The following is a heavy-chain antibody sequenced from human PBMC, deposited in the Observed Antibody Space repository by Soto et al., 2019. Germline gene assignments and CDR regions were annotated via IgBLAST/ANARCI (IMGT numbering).Heavy chain of an antibody. CDR1: GGSISSSSYY. CDR2: IYYSGSGSS. CDR3: ARQDEYCRSSNCYRWFDP. Sequence: QVQLQESGPGLVKPSDTLSLTCTVSGGSISSSSYYWGWIRQPPGKGLEWIASIYYSGSGSSYYNPSLKSRVTTSVDTSKNQVSLKLSSVTAADTAVYYCARQDEYCRSSNCYRWFDPWGQGTLVTVSS. J-gene: IGHJ5*02. V-gene: IGHV4-39*01. D-gene: IGHD2-2*02.